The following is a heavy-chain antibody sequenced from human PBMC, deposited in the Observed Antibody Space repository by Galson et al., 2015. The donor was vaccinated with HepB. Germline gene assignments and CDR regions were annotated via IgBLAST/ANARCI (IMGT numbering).Heavy chain of an antibody. V-gene: IGHV3-30*18. Sequence: SLRLSCAASGFTFSSYGMHWVRQAPGKGLEWVAVISYDGSNKYYADSVKGRFTISRDNSKNTLYLQMNSLRAEDTAVYYCAKEGVRGAFYYYGMDVWGQGTTVTVSS. J-gene: IGHJ6*02. D-gene: IGHD3-10*01. CDR3: AKEGVRGAFYYYGMDV. CDR1: GFTFSSYG. CDR2: ISYDGSNK.